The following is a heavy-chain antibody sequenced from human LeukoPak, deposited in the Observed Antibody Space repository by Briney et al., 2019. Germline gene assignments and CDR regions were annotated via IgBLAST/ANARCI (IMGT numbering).Heavy chain of an antibody. CDR3: GRSMDV. CDR1: GFTFSSYW. Sequence: GGSLRLSCAASGFTFSSYWMHWVRQAPGKGLEWVANIKQDGSETHYVGSVKGRFSISRDNAKNPVYLQMHSLRAEDTAVYYCGRSMDVWGQGTTVTVSS. V-gene: IGHV3-7*01. CDR2: IKQDGSET. J-gene: IGHJ6*02.